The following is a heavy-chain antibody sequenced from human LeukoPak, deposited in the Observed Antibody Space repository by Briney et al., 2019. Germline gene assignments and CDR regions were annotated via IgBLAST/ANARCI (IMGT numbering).Heavy chain of an antibody. Sequence: ASVKVSCKASGYTFTGYYMHWVRQAPGQGLEWMGRINPNSGGTNYAQKFQGRVSMTRDTSISTAYMELSRVRSDDTAVYYCASSAHTSGSNAFDIWGQGTMVAVSP. J-gene: IGHJ3*02. CDR2: INPNSGGT. V-gene: IGHV1-2*06. CDR1: GYTFTGYY. CDR3: ASSAHTSGSNAFDI. D-gene: IGHD1-1*01.